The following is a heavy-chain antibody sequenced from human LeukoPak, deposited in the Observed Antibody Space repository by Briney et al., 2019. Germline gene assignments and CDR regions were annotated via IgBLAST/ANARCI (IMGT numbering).Heavy chain of an antibody. J-gene: IGHJ4*02. D-gene: IGHD3-22*01. CDR3: ARGLTMIVVVTPPDY. V-gene: IGHV1-18*01. CDR2: ISAYNGNT. Sequence: ASVKVSCKASGYTFTSYGISWVRQAPGQGLEWMGWISAYNGNTNYAQKLQGRVTMTTDTSTSTAYMELRSLRSDDTAVYYCARGLTMIVVVTPPDYWGQGTLVTVSS. CDR1: GYTFTSYG.